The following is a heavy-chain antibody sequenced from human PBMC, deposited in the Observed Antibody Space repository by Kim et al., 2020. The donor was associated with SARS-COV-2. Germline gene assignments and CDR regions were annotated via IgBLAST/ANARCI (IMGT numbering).Heavy chain of an antibody. CDR3: ARGRLGVSGFDY. Sequence: NDYAVAVNSRITNNPDTSKNQFSLQLNSVTPEDTVVYYCARGRLGVSGFDYWGQGTLVTVSS. J-gene: IGHJ4*02. V-gene: IGHV6-1*01. CDR2: N. D-gene: IGHD6-19*01.